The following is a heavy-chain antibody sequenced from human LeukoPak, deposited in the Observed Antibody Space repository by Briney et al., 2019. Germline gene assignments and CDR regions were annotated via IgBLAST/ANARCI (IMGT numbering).Heavy chain of an antibody. D-gene: IGHD4-17*01. J-gene: IGHJ4*02. CDR2: ISYDGNIK. Sequence: GGSLRLSCAASGFSFTSYNFHWVRQAPGKGLQWLGFISYDGNIKYEDSVKGRFTISRDNSKNTLYLQMNSLRAEDTAVYYCAKDSGDYIDYWGQGTLVTVSS. CDR3: AKDSGDYIDY. V-gene: IGHV3-30*18. CDR1: GFSFTSYN.